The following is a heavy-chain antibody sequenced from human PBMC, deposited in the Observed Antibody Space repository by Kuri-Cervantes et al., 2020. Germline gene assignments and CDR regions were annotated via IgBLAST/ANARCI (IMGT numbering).Heavy chain of an antibody. D-gene: IGHD3-16*01. Sequence: GGSLRLSCAASGFTFSSYSMNWVRQAPGEGLEWVSSISSSSSYIYYADSVKGRFTISRDNAKNSLYLQMNSLRAEDTAVYYCARGRRGEPRAFDYWGQGTLVTVSS. CDR2: ISSSSSYI. CDR3: ARGRRGEPRAFDY. V-gene: IGHV3-21*01. J-gene: IGHJ4*02. CDR1: GFTFSSYS.